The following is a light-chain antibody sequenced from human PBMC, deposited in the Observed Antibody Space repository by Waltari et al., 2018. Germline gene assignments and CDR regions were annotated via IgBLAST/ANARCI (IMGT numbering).Light chain of an antibody. V-gene: IGKV1-33*01. J-gene: IGKJ5*01. CDR1: RYITKY. Sequence: DVQMTQSPSSLSASVGDRVTITCQASRYITKYLNWYQKKPGKAPKHLIDDASNLETGVPSRFSGSGSGTDFTFTISSLQPEDVATYYCQQHDNLPITFGRGTRLEIK. CDR3: QQHDNLPIT. CDR2: DAS.